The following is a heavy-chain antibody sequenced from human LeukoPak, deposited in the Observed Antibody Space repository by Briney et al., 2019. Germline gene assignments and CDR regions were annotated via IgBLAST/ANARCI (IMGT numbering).Heavy chain of an antibody. CDR3: ARAKYCGSSSCYSDWFDP. CDR1: GFTFDDYG. Sequence: GGSLRLSCAASGFTFDDYGMSWVRQAPGKGLEWVSGINWNGGSTGYADSVKGRFTISRDNAKNSLYLQMNSLRAEDTALYYCARAKYCGSSSCYSDWFDPWGQGTLVTVSS. V-gene: IGHV3-20*04. D-gene: IGHD2-2*01. CDR2: INWNGGST. J-gene: IGHJ5*02.